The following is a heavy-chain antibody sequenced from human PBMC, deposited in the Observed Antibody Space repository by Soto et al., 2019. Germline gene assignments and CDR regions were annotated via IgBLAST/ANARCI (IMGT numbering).Heavy chain of an antibody. CDR1: GFTFSSYG. V-gene: IGHV3-30*18. CDR2: ISYDGSNK. Sequence: GGSLRLSCAASGFTFSSYGMHWVRQAPGKGLEWVAVISYDGSNKYYADSVKGRFTFSRDNSKNTLYLQMNSLRAEDTAVYYCAKDFPPYYYYYYYMDVWGKGTTVTVSS. CDR3: AKDFPPYYYYYYYMDV. J-gene: IGHJ6*03.